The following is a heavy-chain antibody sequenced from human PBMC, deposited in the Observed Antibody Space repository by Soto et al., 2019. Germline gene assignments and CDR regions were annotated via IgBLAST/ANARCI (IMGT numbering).Heavy chain of an antibody. J-gene: IGHJ6*02. CDR2: INAGNGNT. CDR1: GYTFTSYA. Sequence: ASVKVSCKASGYTFTSYAMHWVRQAPGQRLEWMGWINAGNGNTKYSQKLQGRVTMTTDTSTSTAYMELRSLRSDDTAVYYCARESVYCSGGSCYSASTYGMDVWGQGTTVTVSS. CDR3: ARESVYCSGGSCYSASTYGMDV. V-gene: IGHV1-3*01. D-gene: IGHD2-15*01.